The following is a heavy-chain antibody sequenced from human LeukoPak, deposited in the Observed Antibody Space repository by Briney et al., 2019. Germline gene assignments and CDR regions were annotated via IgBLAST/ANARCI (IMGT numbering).Heavy chain of an antibody. V-gene: IGHV3-23*01. J-gene: IGHJ4*02. Sequence: PGGSLRLSCTASGFNFGSDAMHWVRQAPGKGLEWVSGISDSGRNTYYADSVKGRFTIFRDNSKNTLFLQLSSLRAEDTAIYYCAKDHTSSPAGYWGQGTLVTVSS. CDR3: AKDHTSSPAGY. CDR1: GFNFGSDA. CDR2: ISDSGRNT. D-gene: IGHD6-13*01.